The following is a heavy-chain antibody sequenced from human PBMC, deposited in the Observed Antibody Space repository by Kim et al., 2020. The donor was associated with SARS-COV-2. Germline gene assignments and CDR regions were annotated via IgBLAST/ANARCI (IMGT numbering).Heavy chain of an antibody. D-gene: IGHD5-12*01. V-gene: IGHV3-30*18. J-gene: IGHJ4*02. CDR2: ISYDGSNK. CDR1: GFTFSSYG. CDR3: AKDRNSGYDYFDY. Sequence: GGSLRLSCAASGFTFSSYGMHWVRQAPGKGLEWVAVISYDGSNKYYADSVKGRFTISRDNSKNTLYLQMNSLRAEDTAVYYCAKDRNSGYDYFDYWGQGTLVTVSS.